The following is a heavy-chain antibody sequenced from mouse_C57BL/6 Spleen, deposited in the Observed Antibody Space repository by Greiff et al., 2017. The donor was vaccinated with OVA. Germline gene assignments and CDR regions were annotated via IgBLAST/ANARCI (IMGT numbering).Heavy chain of an antibody. CDR1: GYTFTSYW. CDR3: ARKGLGGYWYFDV. D-gene: IGHD3-3*01. CDR2: IDPSDSYT. Sequence: QLQQPGAELVMPGASVKLSCKASGYTFTSYWMHWVKQRPGQGLEWIGEIDPSDSYTNYNQKFKGKSTLTVDKSSSTAYMQLSSLTSEDSAVYYCARKGLGGYWYFDVWGTGTTVTVSS. V-gene: IGHV1-69*01. J-gene: IGHJ1*03.